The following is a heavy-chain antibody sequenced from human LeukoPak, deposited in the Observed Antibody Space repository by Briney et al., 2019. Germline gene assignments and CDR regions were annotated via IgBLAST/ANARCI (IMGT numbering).Heavy chain of an antibody. Sequence: SQTLSLTCTVSGGSISSGGYYWSWIRQHPGKGLEWIGYIYYSGSTYYNPSLKSRVTISVDTSKNQFSLKLSSVTAADTAVYYCARRYRRYYDFWSGYPALGYFDYWGQGTLVTVSS. J-gene: IGHJ4*02. V-gene: IGHV4-31*03. CDR2: IYYSGST. D-gene: IGHD3-3*01. CDR3: ARRYRRYYDFWSGYPALGYFDY. CDR1: GGSISSGGYY.